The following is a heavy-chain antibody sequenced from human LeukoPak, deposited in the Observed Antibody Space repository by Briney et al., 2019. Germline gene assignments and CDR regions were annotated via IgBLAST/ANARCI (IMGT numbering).Heavy chain of an antibody. CDR2: IGADNGYT. CDR3: ARASSAYNWYFDL. D-gene: IGHD4-11*01. CDR1: GYTFTSYG. J-gene: IGHJ2*01. Sequence: ASVKVSCKASGYTFTSYGTSWVRQAPGQGLEWMGWIGADNGYTHYAQKLQGRVTLTTDTSTNTAYMDLRSLSSDDTAVYYCARASSAYNWYFDLWGRGTLVTVSS. V-gene: IGHV1-18*01.